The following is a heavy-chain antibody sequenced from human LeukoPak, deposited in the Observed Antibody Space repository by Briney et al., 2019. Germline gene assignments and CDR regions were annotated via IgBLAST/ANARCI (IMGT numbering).Heavy chain of an antibody. V-gene: IGHV4-61*01. CDR2: IYYSGST. J-gene: IGHJ4*02. CDR3: ARVLVAATIDY. D-gene: IGHD2-15*01. CDR1: GGSVSSGSYY. Sequence: SETLSLTCTVSGGSVSSGSYYWSWIRQPPGKGLEWIGYIYYSGSTNYNPSLKSRLTMSVDTSKNQFSLKLSSVTAADTAVYYCARVLVAATIDYWGQGTLVTVSS.